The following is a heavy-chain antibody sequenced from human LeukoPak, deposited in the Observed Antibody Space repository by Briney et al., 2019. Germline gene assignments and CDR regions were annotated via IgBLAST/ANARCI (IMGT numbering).Heavy chain of an antibody. CDR2: MNPNSGNT. Sequence: ASVKVSCKASGYTFTSYDINWVRQATGQGLEWMGWMNPNSGNTGYAQKFQGRVTITRNTSISTAYMELSSLRSDDTAVYYCARDPLRFLEWLLGGWFDPWGQGTLVTVSS. J-gene: IGHJ5*02. CDR3: ARDPLRFLEWLLGGWFDP. D-gene: IGHD3-3*01. CDR1: GYTFTSYD. V-gene: IGHV1-8*03.